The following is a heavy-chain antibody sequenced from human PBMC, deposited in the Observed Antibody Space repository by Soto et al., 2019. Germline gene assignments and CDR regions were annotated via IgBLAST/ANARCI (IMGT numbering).Heavy chain of an antibody. D-gene: IGHD2-15*01. CDR3: AKRDIVNYHYFED. CDR1: GFMFSRYG. CDR2: VSGSGAST. Sequence: EVQLLASGGALVQPGVSLRLSCAASGFMFSRYGISWVRQAPGKGLEWVSVVSGSGASTLYADPVKGRFTISRDNSKNIVYLQMDILRAEDTAVYYCAKRDIVNYHYFEDWVQGTLVTVSS. J-gene: IGHJ4*02. V-gene: IGHV3-23*01.